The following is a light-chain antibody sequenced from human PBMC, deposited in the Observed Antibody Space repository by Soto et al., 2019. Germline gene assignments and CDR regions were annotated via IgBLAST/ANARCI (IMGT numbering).Light chain of an antibody. Sequence: EIVLTQSPATLSLSPGERATLSCRASQSVSSYLAWYQQKPGQAPRLLIYDASNRATGIPDRFSGSGSGTDFTLTISRLEPEDFALYYCQQRSNWPPSTFGQGTRLEIK. J-gene: IGKJ5*01. V-gene: IGKV3-11*01. CDR3: QQRSNWPPST. CDR2: DAS. CDR1: QSVSSY.